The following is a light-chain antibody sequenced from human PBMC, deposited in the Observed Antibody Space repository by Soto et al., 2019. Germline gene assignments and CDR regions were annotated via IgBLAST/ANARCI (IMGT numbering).Light chain of an antibody. CDR2: DAS. J-gene: IGKJ4*01. CDR3: QQRSNWPLT. CDR1: QSVNTY. V-gene: IGKV3-11*01. Sequence: EIVLTQSPATLSLSPGERATLSCRASQSVNTYLAWYQLKPGQAPRLLLYDASNRATGIPARFIGSGSGTAFPLTISRLEPEDFAVYYCQQRSNWPLTFGGGTKVEIK.